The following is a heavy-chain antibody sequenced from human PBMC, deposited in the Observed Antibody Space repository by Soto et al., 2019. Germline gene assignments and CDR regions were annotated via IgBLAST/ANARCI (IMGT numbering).Heavy chain of an antibody. V-gene: IGHV3-23*01. D-gene: IGHD2-2*01. J-gene: IGHJ4*02. CDR2: ISGGGGRI. CDR1: GFTFSNYD. Sequence: EVQLLESGGGLVQPGGSLRLSCAASGFTFSNYDMSWVRQAPGKGLEWVSTISGGGGRIYYADSVKGRFTISRDNSKNTLYMQISSLTADATAVYYSAKRPASLVCFDYWGQGTLVTVSS. CDR3: AKRPASLVCFDY.